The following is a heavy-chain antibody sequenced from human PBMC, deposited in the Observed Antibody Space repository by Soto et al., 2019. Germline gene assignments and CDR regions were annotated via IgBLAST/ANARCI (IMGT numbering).Heavy chain of an antibody. CDR3: ARDRITILGVVINYYYGMDV. CDR2: INHSGST. Sequence: PSETLSLTCAVYGGSFSGYYWSWIRQPPGKGLEWIGEINHSGSTNYNPSLKSRVTISVDTSKNQFSLKLSSVTAADTAVYYCARDRITILGVVINYYYGMDVWGQGTTVTVSS. D-gene: IGHD3-3*01. J-gene: IGHJ6*02. V-gene: IGHV4-34*01. CDR1: GGSFSGYY.